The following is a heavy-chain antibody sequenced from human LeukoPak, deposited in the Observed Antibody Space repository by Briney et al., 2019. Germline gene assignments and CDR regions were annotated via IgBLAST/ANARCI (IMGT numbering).Heavy chain of an antibody. J-gene: IGHJ3*02. Sequence: GGSLRLSCGASGFTFSSYWMSWVRQAPGKGLQWVANIKEDGSEKYYVASVKGRFTISRDNAKNSLYLQMNSLRAEDTAVYYCARIVFYGAFDIWGQGTMVTVSS. CDR2: IKEDGSEK. D-gene: IGHD3-9*01. CDR3: ARIVFYGAFDI. CDR1: GFTFSSYW. V-gene: IGHV3-7*01.